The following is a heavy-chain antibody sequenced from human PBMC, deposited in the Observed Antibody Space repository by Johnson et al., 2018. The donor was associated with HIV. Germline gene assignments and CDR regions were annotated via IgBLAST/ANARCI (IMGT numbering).Heavy chain of an antibody. V-gene: IGHV3-33*06. J-gene: IGHJ3*02. D-gene: IGHD6-6*01. CDR3: AKDGEYSSPGAFDT. CDR2: IWYDGSNK. Sequence: QVQLVESGGGVVQPGRSLRLSCAASGFTFSSYGMHWVRQAPGKGLEWVAVIWYDGSNKYYADSVKGRFTISRDNSKNTLYLQMNSLRAEDTAVYDCAKDGEYSSPGAFDTWGQGTMVTVSS. CDR1: GFTFSSYG.